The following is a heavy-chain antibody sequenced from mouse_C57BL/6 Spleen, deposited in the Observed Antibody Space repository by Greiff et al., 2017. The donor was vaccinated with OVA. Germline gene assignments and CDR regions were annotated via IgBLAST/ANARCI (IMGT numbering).Heavy chain of an antibody. V-gene: IGHV1-53*01. J-gene: IGHJ3*01. D-gene: IGHD1-1*01. CDR2: INPSNGGT. Sequence: QVQLQQPGTELVKPGASVKLSCKASGYTFTSYWMHWVKQRPGQGLEWIGNINPSNGGTNYNEKFKSKATLTVDKSSSTAYMQLSSLTSEDSAVYYYARDKIYYYGSSPWFAYWGQGTLVTVSA. CDR1: GYTFTSYW. CDR3: ARDKIYYYGSSPWFAY.